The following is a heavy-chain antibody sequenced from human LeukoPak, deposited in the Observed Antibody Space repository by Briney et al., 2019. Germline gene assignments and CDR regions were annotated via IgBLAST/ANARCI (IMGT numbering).Heavy chain of an antibody. CDR3: ARGGRRIAAAGTVFDY. V-gene: IGHV1-18*01. CDR2: ISAYNGNT. CDR1: GYTFTSYG. J-gene: IGHJ4*02. D-gene: IGHD6-13*01. Sequence: ASVTVSCKASGYTFTSYGISWVRQAPGQGLEWMGWISAYNGNTNYAQKLQGRVTMTTDTSTSTAYMELRSLRSDDTAVYYCARGGRRIAAAGTVFDYWGQGTLVTVSS.